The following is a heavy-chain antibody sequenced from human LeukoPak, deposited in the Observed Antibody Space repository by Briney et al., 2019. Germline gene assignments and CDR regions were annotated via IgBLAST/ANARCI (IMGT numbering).Heavy chain of an antibody. V-gene: IGHV3-30*02. D-gene: IGHD3-10*01. Sequence: GGSLRLSCAASGFTFSSYGMHWVRQAPGKGLEWVAFIRYDGSNKYYADSVKGRFTISRDNSKNTLYPQMNSLRAEDTAVYYCARESWAFLDYWGQGTLVTVSS. CDR2: IRYDGSNK. J-gene: IGHJ4*02. CDR1: GFTFSSYG. CDR3: ARESWAFLDY.